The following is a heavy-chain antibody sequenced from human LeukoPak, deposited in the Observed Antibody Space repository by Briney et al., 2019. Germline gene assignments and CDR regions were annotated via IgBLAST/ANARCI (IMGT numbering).Heavy chain of an antibody. V-gene: IGHV3-33*01. D-gene: IGHD6-19*01. CDR3: ARDGDAYSSGWL. CDR2: IWYDGSNK. CDR1: GFTFSSYG. Sequence: GGSLRLSCAASGFTFSSYGMHWVRQAPGKGLEWVAVIWYDGSNKYYADSVKGRFTISRDNYKNTLYLQMNSLRAEDTAVYYCARDGDAYSSGWLWGQGTLVTVSS. J-gene: IGHJ4*02.